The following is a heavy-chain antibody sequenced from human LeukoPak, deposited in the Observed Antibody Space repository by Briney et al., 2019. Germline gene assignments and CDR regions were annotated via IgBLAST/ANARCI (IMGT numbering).Heavy chain of an antibody. CDR3: AKDLREVAGVRNYMDV. J-gene: IGHJ6*03. CDR1: GFTFSSYW. CDR2: INSDGSST. Sequence: GGSLRLSCAASGFTFSSYWMHWVRQAPGKGLVWVSRINSDGSSTSYADSVKGRFTISRDNAKNTLYLQMNSLRAEDTAVYYCAKDLREVAGVRNYMDVWGKGTTVTVSS. V-gene: IGHV3-74*01. D-gene: IGHD6-19*01.